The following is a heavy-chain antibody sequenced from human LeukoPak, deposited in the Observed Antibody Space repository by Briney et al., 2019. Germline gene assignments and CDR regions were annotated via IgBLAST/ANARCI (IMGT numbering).Heavy chain of an antibody. CDR2: ISHEGSSE. CDR1: GFTFSNYA. V-gene: IGHV3-30*03. J-gene: IGHJ4*02. Sequence: GRSLRLSCAASGFTFSNYAMHWVRKAPGNGLEWMALISHEGSSEYYGDSMKGRFTTSRDNSRNTFYLQMNSLRAEDTAVYYCASRFEWLSSFDYWGQGTLVTVSS. CDR3: ASRFEWLSSFDY. D-gene: IGHD3-3*01.